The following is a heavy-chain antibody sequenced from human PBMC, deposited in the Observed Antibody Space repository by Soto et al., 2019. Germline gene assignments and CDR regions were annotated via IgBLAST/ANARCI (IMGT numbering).Heavy chain of an antibody. V-gene: IGHV4-34*01. CDR1: GGSFSGYY. CDR2: INHSGST. Sequence: QVQLQQWGAGLLKPSETLSLTCAVYGGSFSGYYWSWIRQPPGKGLEWIGEINHSGSTNYNPSLKSRVTISVDTSENQFSLKLSSVTAADTAVYYCASRLIAVAGTSFDYWGQGTLVTVSS. J-gene: IGHJ4*02. D-gene: IGHD6-19*01. CDR3: ASRLIAVAGTSFDY.